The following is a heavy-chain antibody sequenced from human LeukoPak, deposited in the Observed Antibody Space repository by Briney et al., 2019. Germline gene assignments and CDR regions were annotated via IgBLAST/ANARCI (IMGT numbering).Heavy chain of an antibody. Sequence: PGGSLRLSCAASGFTVSSNYMTWVRQAPGQGLAGVSVLSFGGTPYYADSVKGRFTISRDTCKDSVYIQSISLRVEDTAVYDCARGDGGDVYWGQGALVTVSS. CDR1: GFTVSSNY. J-gene: IGHJ4*02. D-gene: IGHD2-8*01. CDR2: LSFGGTP. V-gene: IGHV3-53*01. CDR3: ARGDGGDVY.